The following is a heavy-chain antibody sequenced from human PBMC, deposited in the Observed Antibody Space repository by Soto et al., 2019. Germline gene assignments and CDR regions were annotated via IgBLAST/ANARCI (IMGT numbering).Heavy chain of an antibody. V-gene: IGHV3-33*01. D-gene: IGHD3-3*01. CDR3: ATVLNYDFWSGLYYYYGMDV. J-gene: IGHJ6*02. CDR1: GFTFSSYG. CDR2: IWYDGSNK. Sequence: QVQLVESGGGVVQPGRSLRLSCAASGFTFSSYGMHWVRQAPGKGLEWVAVIWYDGSNKYYADSVKGRFTISRDNSKNTLYLQMNSLRAEDTAVYYCATVLNYDFWSGLYYYYGMDVWGQGTTVTVSS.